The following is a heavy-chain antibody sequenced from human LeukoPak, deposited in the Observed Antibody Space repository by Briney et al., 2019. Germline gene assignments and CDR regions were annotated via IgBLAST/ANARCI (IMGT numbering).Heavy chain of an antibody. J-gene: IGHJ4*02. V-gene: IGHV3-33*06. CDR1: EFTFSSYG. CDR2: IWYDGSNK. D-gene: IGHD6-6*01. Sequence: GRSLRLSCAASEFTFSSYGMHWVRQAPGKGLEWVAVIWYDGSNKYYADSVKGRFTISRDNSKNTLYLQMNSLRAEDTAVYYCAKEGDSFYWSIAARRAILDYWGQGTLVTVSS. CDR3: AKEGDSFYWSIAARRAILDY.